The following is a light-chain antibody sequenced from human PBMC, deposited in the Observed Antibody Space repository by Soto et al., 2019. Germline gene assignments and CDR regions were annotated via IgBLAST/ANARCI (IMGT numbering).Light chain of an antibody. J-gene: IGLJ2*01. Sequence: QSALTQPASVSGSPGQSITISCTGTSSDVGAYNYVSWYQQHPGKAPKLMIYDVSNRPFGVSHRFSGSKSGNTASLTISGIQAEDEADYYCSSYTSSTTVVFGGGTKLTVL. V-gene: IGLV2-14*01. CDR2: DVS. CDR1: SSDVGAYNY. CDR3: SSYTSSTTVV.